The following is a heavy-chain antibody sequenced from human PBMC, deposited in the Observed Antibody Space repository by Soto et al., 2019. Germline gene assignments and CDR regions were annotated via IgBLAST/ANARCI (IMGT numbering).Heavy chain of an antibody. V-gene: IGHV4-34*01. CDR1: GGSFSGYY. Sequence: QVQLQQWGAGLLKPSETLSLTCAVYGGSFSGYYWSWIRQPPGKGLEWIGEINHSGSTNYNPSLKSRVTISVDTSKNQFSLKLSSVTAADTAVYYCARGRLLGDYFDDWGQGTLVTVSS. CDR3: ARGRLLGDYFDD. D-gene: IGHD3-16*01. J-gene: IGHJ4*02. CDR2: INHSGST.